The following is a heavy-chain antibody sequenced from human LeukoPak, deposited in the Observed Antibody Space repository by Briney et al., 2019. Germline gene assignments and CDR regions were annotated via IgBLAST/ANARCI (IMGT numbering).Heavy chain of an antibody. D-gene: IGHD1-7*01. J-gene: IGHJ5*02. Sequence: SETLSLTCTVSGGSISSSSYYWGWIRQPPGKGLEWIGSIYYSGSTYYNPSLKSRVTISVDTSKNQFSLKLSSVTAADTAVYYCAREGWNYGSNNWFDPWGQGTLVTVSS. CDR2: IYYSGST. V-gene: IGHV4-39*07. CDR1: GGSISSSSYY. CDR3: AREGWNYGSNNWFDP.